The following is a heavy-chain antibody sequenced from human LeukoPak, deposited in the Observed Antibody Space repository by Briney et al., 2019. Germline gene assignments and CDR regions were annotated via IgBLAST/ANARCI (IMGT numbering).Heavy chain of an antibody. V-gene: IGHV4-34*01. Sequence: PSETLSLTCAVYGGSFSGYYWGWIRQPPGKGLEWIGEINHSGSTNYNPSLKSRVTISVDTSKNQFSLKLSSVTAADTAVYYCARGQDYYDSSGLPFHYWGQGTLVTVSS. CDR3: ARGQDYYDSSGLPFHY. J-gene: IGHJ4*02. D-gene: IGHD3-22*01. CDR1: GGSFSGYY. CDR2: INHSGST.